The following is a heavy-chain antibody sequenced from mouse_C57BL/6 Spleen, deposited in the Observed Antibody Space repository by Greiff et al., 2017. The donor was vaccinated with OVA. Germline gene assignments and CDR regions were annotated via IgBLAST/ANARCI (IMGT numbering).Heavy chain of an antibody. J-gene: IGHJ4*01. Sequence: VQLKESGPELVKPGASVKIPCKASGYTFTDYNMDWVKQSHGKSLEWIGDINPNNGGTIYNQKFKGKATLTVDKSSSTAYMELRSLTSEDTAVYYCARWGLWGAMDYWGQGTSVTVSS. D-gene: IGHD1-1*02. CDR3: ARWGLWGAMDY. CDR2: INPNNGGT. V-gene: IGHV1-18*01. CDR1: GYTFTDYN.